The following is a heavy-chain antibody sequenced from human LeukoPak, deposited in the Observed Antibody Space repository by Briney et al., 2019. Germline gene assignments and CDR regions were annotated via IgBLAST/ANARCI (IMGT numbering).Heavy chain of an antibody. Sequence: GGSLRLSCAGSGFTFSSYSMNWVRQAPGKGLEWVSSISSSSSYIYYADSGKARFTISRDNAKNSLYLQMNSRKVKATAFYYCGGLGGVGLGIFVNFYYSMELWGKGTTVTISS. V-gene: IGHV3-21*01. CDR3: GGLGGVGLGIFVNFYYSMEL. CDR2: ISSSSSYI. J-gene: IGHJ6*03. D-gene: IGHD2/OR15-2a*01. CDR1: GFTFSSYS.